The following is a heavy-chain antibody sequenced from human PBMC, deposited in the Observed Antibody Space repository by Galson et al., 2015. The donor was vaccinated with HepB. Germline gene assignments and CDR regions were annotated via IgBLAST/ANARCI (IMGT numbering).Heavy chain of an antibody. CDR2: IDWDDDK. J-gene: IGHJ4*02. Sequence: PALVKPTQTLTLTCTFSGFSLSTSGMRVSWIRQPPGKALEWLARIDWDDDKFYGTSLKTRLTISKDTSKNQVVLTMTNMDPVDTATYYCARTPGWTVAFDYWGQGTLVTVSS. CDR3: ARTPGWTVAFDY. V-gene: IGHV2-70*04. CDR1: GFSLSTSGMR. D-gene: IGHD6-19*01.